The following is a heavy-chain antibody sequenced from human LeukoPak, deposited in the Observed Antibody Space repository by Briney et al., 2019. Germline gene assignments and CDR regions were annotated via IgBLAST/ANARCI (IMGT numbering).Heavy chain of an antibody. V-gene: IGHV5-51*01. CDR3: ARHETYLGGYDSHWFDP. D-gene: IGHD5-12*01. Sequence: PGESLKISCKGSGYNFTNYWIGWVRQMLGKGLEWMGIIYPGDSDTTYSPSFQGQVTISADKSISTAYLQWSSLKASDTAMYYCARHETYLGGYDSHWFDPWGQGTLVTVSS. CDR1: GYNFTNYW. J-gene: IGHJ5*02. CDR2: IYPGDSDT.